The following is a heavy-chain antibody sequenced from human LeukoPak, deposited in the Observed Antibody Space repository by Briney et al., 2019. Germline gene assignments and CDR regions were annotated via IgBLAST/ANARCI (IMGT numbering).Heavy chain of an antibody. D-gene: IGHD6-6*01. CDR3: ARELGPEYSSSSVELDY. J-gene: IGHJ4*02. V-gene: IGHV3-30-3*01. Sequence: PGGSLRLSCAASGFTFSSYAMHWVRQAPGKGLEWVAVISYDGSNKYYADSVKGRFTISRDNSKNTLYLQMNSLRAEDTAVYYCARELGPEYSSSSVELDYWGQGTLVTVSS. CDR2: ISYDGSNK. CDR1: GFTFSSYA.